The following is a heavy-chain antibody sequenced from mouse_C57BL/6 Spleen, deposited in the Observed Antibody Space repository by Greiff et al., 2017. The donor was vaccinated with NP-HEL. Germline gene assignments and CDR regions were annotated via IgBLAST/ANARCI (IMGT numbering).Heavy chain of an antibody. Sequence: QVQLQQSGAELARPGASVKLSCKASGYTFTSYGISWVKQRTGQGLEWIGEIYPRSGNTYYNEKFKGKATLTAEKSSSTAYMELRSLTSEDSAVYFCASRDGSLDYWGQGTTLTVSS. CDR3: ASRDGSLDY. CDR2: IYPRSGNT. CDR1: GYTFTSYG. V-gene: IGHV1-81*01. D-gene: IGHD2-3*01. J-gene: IGHJ2*01.